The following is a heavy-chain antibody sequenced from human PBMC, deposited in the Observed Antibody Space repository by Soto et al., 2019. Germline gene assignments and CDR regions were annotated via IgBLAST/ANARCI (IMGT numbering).Heavy chain of an antibody. D-gene: IGHD2-15*01. J-gene: IGHJ6*02. Sequence: QVQLVQSGAEVKKPGASVKVSCKASGYTFTSYGISWVRQAPGQGLEWMGWISAYNGNTNYAQKLQGRVTMPTDTSTSTAYMELRSLRSDDTAVYYCARDLEVGGYCSGGSCYGYYYYYGMDVWGQGTTVTVSS. V-gene: IGHV1-18*01. CDR2: ISAYNGNT. CDR3: ARDLEVGGYCSGGSCYGYYYYYGMDV. CDR1: GYTFTSYG.